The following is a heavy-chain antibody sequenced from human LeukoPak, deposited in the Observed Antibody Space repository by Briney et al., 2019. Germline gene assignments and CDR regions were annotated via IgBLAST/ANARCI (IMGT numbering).Heavy chain of an antibody. D-gene: IGHD6-19*01. J-gene: IGHJ5*01. CDR3: ARADSGPNWFDS. CDR1: GYSISSGYY. CDR2: IYHSGST. V-gene: IGHV4-38-2*01. Sequence: PSETLSLTCAVSGYSISSGYYWGWIRQPPGKGLEWIGSIYHSGSTYYNPSLKSRVTISVDTSKNQFSLKLSSVTAADTAVYYCARADSGPNWFDSWGQGTLVTVSS.